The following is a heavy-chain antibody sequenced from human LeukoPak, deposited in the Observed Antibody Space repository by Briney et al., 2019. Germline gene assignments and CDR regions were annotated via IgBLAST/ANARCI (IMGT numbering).Heavy chain of an antibody. D-gene: IGHD3-22*01. CDR3: ATEGEGNYYDSSGYGY. CDR2: FSGSGGDT. J-gene: IGHJ4*02. CDR1: GFTFSSYE. Sequence: GGSLRLSCAASGFTFSSYEMNWVRQAPGKGLEWVSAFSGSGGDTYYADSVKGRFTISRDNAKNSLYLQMNSLRAEDTAVYYWATEGEGNYYDSSGYGYWGQGTLVTVSS. V-gene: IGHV3-21*01.